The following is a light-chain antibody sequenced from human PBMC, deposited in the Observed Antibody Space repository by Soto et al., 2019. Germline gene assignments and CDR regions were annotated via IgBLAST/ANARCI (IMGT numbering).Light chain of an antibody. Sequence: DIQMTQSPSTLSASAGDRVTIICRASQSISSWLAWYQQKPGKAPKLLIYKASSLESGVPTRFSGSESGTDFTLTISSLQPEDFATYYCQQYNSYVFGPGTKVDIK. CDR1: QSISSW. CDR2: KAS. CDR3: QQYNSYV. J-gene: IGKJ3*01. V-gene: IGKV1-5*03.